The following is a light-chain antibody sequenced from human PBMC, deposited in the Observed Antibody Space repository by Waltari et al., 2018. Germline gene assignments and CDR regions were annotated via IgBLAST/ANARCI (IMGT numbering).Light chain of an antibody. V-gene: IGLV3-27*01. Sequence: SFELPQTSSLSVSPRQTVRISCSGDVLANKYARWFQQKPGRSPVLIIFRDTERPSGIPERFSCSSSGTTATLIIRGAQVEDEGDYYCYAAADNNLGVFGGGTKVTVL. CDR1: VLANKY. CDR2: RDT. CDR3: YAAADNNLGV. J-gene: IGLJ2*01.